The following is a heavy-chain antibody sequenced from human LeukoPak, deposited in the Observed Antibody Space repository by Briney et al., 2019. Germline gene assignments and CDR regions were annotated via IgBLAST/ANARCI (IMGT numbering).Heavy chain of an antibody. J-gene: IGHJ4*02. D-gene: IGHD6-19*01. Sequence: XSVKVSCKASGYTFTSYYMHWVRQAPGQGLEWMGWINPNSGGTNYAQKFQGRVTMTRDTSISTAYMELSRLRSDDTAVYYCAREARGAVAGSSFDYWGQGTLVTVSS. CDR2: INPNSGGT. V-gene: IGHV1-2*02. CDR1: GYTFTSYY. CDR3: AREARGAVAGSSFDY.